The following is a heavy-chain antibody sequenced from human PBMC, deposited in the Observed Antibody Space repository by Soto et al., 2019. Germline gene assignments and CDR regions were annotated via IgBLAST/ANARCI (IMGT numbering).Heavy chain of an antibody. D-gene: IGHD6-13*01. V-gene: IGHV1-69*13. J-gene: IGHJ6*02. CDR2: NIPIFGTA. Sequence: SVKVSCKASGGTFSSYAISWVRQAPGQGLEWMGGNIPIFGTANYAQKFQGRVTITADESTSTAYMELSSLRSEDTAVYYCAGAHSSSWDRYYYYGMDVWGQGTTVTVS. CDR1: GGTFSSYA. CDR3: AGAHSSSWDRYYYYGMDV.